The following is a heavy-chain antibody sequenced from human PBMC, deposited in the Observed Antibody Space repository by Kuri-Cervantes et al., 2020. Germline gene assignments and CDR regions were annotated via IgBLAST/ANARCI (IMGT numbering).Heavy chain of an antibody. CDR3: ARVGADSSGYFLGAVDY. V-gene: IGHV3-74*01. D-gene: IGHD3-22*01. J-gene: IGHJ4*02. CDR2: ISSDGSST. CDR1: GFTLRSYW. Sequence: GGSLRLFCSASGFTLRSYWMHWVRQVPGKGLLWVSRISSDGSSTSYADSVKGRFTISRDNAKNTLSLQMNSLRAEDTAVFYCARVGADSSGYFLGAVDYWGQGTLVTVSS.